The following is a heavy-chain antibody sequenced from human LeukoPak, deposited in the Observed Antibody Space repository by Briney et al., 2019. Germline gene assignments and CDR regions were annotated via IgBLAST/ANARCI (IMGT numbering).Heavy chain of an antibody. V-gene: IGHV1-18*01. CDR3: ARVPIFGVVTVYYFDY. D-gene: IGHD3-3*01. CDR2: ISAYNGNT. J-gene: IGHJ4*02. CDR1: GYTFTSYG. Sequence: GASVKVSCKASGYTFTSYGISWVRQAPGQGLEWMGWISAYNGNTNYAQKLQGRVTMTTDTSTSTAYMELRSLRSDDTAVYYCARVPIFGVVTVYYFDYWGQGTLVTVSS.